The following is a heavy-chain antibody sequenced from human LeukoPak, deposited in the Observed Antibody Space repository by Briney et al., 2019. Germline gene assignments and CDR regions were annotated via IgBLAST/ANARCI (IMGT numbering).Heavy chain of an antibody. CDR1: GYTLTELS. CDR2: FDPEDGET. V-gene: IGHV1-24*01. J-gene: IGHJ4*02. Sequence: ASVKVSCKVSGYTLTELSMHWVRQAPGKGLEWMGGFDPEDGETIYAQKFQGRVTMTEDTSTDTAYMELSSLRSEDTAVYCCATGSPTVTNYYFDYWGQGTLVTVSS. D-gene: IGHD4-17*01. CDR3: ATGSPTVTNYYFDY.